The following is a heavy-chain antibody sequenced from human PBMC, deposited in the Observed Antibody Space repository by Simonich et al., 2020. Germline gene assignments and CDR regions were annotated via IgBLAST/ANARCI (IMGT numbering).Heavy chain of an antibody. Sequence: QVQLQESGPGLVKPSETLSLTCAVSGYSISSGYYWGWIRQPPGKGLEWLGSSYHSRNTYHTPSRKSRVTISVDTSKNQFSLKLSSVTAADTAVYYCARVGYSNYYYYGMDVWGQGTTVTVSS. V-gene: IGHV4-38-2*01. J-gene: IGHJ6*02. D-gene: IGHD6-13*01. CDR2: SYHSRNT. CDR3: ARVGYSNYYYYGMDV. CDR1: GYSISSGYY.